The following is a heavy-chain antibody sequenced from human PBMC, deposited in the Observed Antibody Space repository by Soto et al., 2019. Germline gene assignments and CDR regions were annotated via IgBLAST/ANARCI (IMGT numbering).Heavy chain of an antibody. D-gene: IGHD4-17*01. V-gene: IGHV3-30*18. Sequence: QVQLVESGGGVVQPGRSLRLSCAASGFTFSSHGMHWVRQAPGKGLEWVAVISYDGSNKYYADSVKGRFTISRDNSKNTLYLQMNSLRAEDTAVYYCAKAGYGDTYYFDYWGQGTLVTVSS. CDR2: ISYDGSNK. CDR1: GFTFSSHG. J-gene: IGHJ4*02. CDR3: AKAGYGDTYYFDY.